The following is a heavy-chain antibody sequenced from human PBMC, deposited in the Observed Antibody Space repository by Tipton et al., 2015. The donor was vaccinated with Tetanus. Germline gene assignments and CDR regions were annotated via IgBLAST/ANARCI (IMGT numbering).Heavy chain of an antibody. J-gene: IGHJ4*02. CDR1: GALLTTGGYS. D-gene: IGHD1-14*01. CDR2: NYYSGST. Sequence: TLSLTCNVTGALLTTGGYSWGWIRQPPGKGLEWIGYNYYSGSTNYNPSLKSRVTISVDTSKNQFSLKLSSVTAADTAVYYCARGTGDYWGQGTLVTVSS. V-gene: IGHV4-61*08. CDR3: ARGTGDY.